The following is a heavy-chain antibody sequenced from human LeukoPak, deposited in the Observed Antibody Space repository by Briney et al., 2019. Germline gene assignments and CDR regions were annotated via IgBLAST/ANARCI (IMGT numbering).Heavy chain of an antibody. J-gene: IGHJ4*02. CDR3: ARSGGLEILFDY. D-gene: IGHD2-21*01. V-gene: IGHV3-20*04. Sequence: PGGSLRLSWAASGFTLDDYGMSWVRHAPGKGLEWVSGINWNGGSTVYADSVKGRFTISGHNAKNSLYLQMNSLRAEDTALYYCARSGGLEILFDYWGQGTLVTVSS. CDR1: GFTLDDYG. CDR2: INWNGGST.